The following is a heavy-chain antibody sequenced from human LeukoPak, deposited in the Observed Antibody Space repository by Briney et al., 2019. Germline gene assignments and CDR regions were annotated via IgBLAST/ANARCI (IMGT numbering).Heavy chain of an antibody. D-gene: IGHD6-19*01. CDR1: GGTFISYA. J-gene: IGHJ4*02. CDR3: ARLWGIAVAGIYYFDY. Sequence: SVKVSCKASGGTFISYAISWVRQAPGQGLQWMGGIIPIFGTANYAQKFQGRVTITADESTSTAYMELSSLRSEDTAVYYCARLWGIAVAGIYYFDYWGQGTLVTVSS. CDR2: IIPIFGTA. V-gene: IGHV1-69*13.